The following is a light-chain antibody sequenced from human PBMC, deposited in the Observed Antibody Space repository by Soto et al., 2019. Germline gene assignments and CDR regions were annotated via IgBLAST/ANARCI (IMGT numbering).Light chain of an antibody. Sequence: QSVLTQPPSASGTPGQRVTISCSGSSSNIGSNYVYWFQHLPGTAPKLLIYRNNQRPSGVPDRFSGSKSGTSASLAISGLRSEDEADYYCAAWDGSLSSWVFGGGTQLTVL. J-gene: IGLJ3*02. CDR2: RNN. V-gene: IGLV1-47*01. CDR3: AAWDGSLSSWV. CDR1: SSNIGSNY.